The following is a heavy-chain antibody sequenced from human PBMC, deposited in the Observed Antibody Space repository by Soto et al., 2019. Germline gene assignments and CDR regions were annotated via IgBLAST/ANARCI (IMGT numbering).Heavy chain of an antibody. CDR3: ARLDTTLVHYGMDV. D-gene: IGHD5-18*01. J-gene: IGHJ6*02. Sequence: EVQLVESGGGLVQPGGSLRLSCAASEFTCSSYWMSWVRQAPGKGLEWVAKIKPDGSEKYYVDSVKGRFTISRDNSKNSLYLQMDSLRAEDTAVYYCARLDTTLVHYGMDVWGQGTTVTVSS. CDR1: EFTCSSYW. V-gene: IGHV3-7*01. CDR2: IKPDGSEK.